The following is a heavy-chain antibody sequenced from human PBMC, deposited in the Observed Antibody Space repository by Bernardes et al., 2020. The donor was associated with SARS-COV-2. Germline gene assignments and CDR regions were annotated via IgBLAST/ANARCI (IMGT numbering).Heavy chain of an antibody. CDR3: ARDPHGNWHFDL. V-gene: IGHV3-74*01. D-gene: IGHD2-15*01. Sequence: GGSLRLSCAASGFTFSSYWMHWVRQAPGKGLVWVSRINSDASSTIYADSVKGRFTISRDNGKNTLYLQMNSLRAEDTAVYYCARDPHGNWHFDLWGRGTLVTVSS. J-gene: IGHJ2*01. CDR1: GFTFSSYW. CDR2: INSDASST.